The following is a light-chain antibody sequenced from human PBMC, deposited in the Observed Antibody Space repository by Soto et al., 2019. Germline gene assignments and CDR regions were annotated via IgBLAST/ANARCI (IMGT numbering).Light chain of an antibody. Sequence: DIQMTQSPSTLSASVGDRVTITCRASQSISSWLAWYQQKPGKAPKVLIYDASSLEIGVPSRFSGSGSGTEFTLTISRLQPDDFPTYYCQQYNSYSSFTFGQGTKLDIK. CDR1: QSISSW. V-gene: IGKV1-5*01. J-gene: IGKJ2*01. CDR3: QQYNSYSSFT. CDR2: DAS.